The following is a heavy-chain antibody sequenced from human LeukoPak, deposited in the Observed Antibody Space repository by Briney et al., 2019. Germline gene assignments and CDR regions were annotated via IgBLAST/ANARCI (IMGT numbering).Heavy chain of an antibody. CDR2: ISSSSSTI. Sequence: PGGSLRLSCAASGFTFSSYSMNWVRQAPGKGLEGVSYISSSSSTIYYADSGKGRFTISRDNAKNSLYLQMNSLRAEDKAVYYCARQGHYDFWSGYPFDYWGQGTLVTVSS. CDR3: ARQGHYDFWSGYPFDY. J-gene: IGHJ4*02. V-gene: IGHV3-48*01. D-gene: IGHD3-3*01. CDR1: GFTFSSYS.